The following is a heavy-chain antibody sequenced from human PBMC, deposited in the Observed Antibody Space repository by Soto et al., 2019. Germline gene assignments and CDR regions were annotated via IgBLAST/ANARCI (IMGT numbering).Heavy chain of an antibody. V-gene: IGHV3-23*01. CDR1: GFTFSSYA. D-gene: IGHD5-12*01. CDR2: ISGSGGST. J-gene: IGHJ4*02. CDR3: AKEGVYRSVATQAFDY. Sequence: EVQLLESGGGLVQPGGSLRLSCAASGFTFSSYAMSWVRQAPGKGLEWVSAISGSGGSTYYADSVKGRFTISRDNSKNTLYLQMNSLRAEDTAVYYWAKEGVYRSVATQAFDYWGQGTLVTVSS.